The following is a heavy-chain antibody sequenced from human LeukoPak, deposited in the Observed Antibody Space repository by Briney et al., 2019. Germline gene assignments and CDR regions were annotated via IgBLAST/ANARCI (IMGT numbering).Heavy chain of an antibody. V-gene: IGHV3-53*01. J-gene: IGHJ4*02. Sequence: PGGSLRLSCAASGFTVSSNYMSWVRQAPGKGREWVSVIYSGGSTYYADSVKGRFTISRDNSKNTLYLQMSSLRAEDTAVYYCARDRPYKGFDYWGQGTLVTVSS. D-gene: IGHD5-24*01. CDR2: IYSGGST. CDR3: ARDRPYKGFDY. CDR1: GFTVSSNY.